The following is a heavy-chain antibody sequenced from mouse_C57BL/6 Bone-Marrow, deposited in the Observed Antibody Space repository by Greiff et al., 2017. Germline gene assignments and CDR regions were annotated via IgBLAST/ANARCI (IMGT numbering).Heavy chain of an antibody. CDR2: IHPNSGST. CDR3: ARERDYYGSSYADY. V-gene: IGHV1-64*01. Sequence: VQLQQPGAELVKPGASVKLSCKASGYTFTSYWMHWVKQRPGQGLEWIGMIHPNSGSTNYHEKFKSKATLTVDKSSSTAYMQLSSLTSEDSAVYYCARERDYYGSSYADYWGQGTTLTVSS. D-gene: IGHD1-1*01. CDR1: GYTFTSYW. J-gene: IGHJ2*01.